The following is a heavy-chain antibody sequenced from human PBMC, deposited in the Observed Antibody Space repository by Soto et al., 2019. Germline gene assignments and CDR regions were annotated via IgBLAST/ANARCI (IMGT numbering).Heavy chain of an antibody. CDR3: AKSLSAIPGDS. D-gene: IGHD2-2*01. J-gene: IGHJ4*02. Sequence: EVQLVESGGGVVQSGGSLSLSCAASGFTFSSYWMSWVRQGPGKGPEWVANIKQDGSEIFYVDSVKGRFTISRDNAKSSLYLQMTSLRAEDTAVYHCAKSLSAIPGDSWGQGTLVTVSS. CDR2: IKQDGSEI. V-gene: IGHV3-7*05. CDR1: GFTFSSYW.